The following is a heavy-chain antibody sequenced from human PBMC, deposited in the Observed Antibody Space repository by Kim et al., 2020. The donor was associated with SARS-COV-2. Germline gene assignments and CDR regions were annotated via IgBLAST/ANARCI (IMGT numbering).Heavy chain of an antibody. CDR3: AKDHPRSVWPAFDS. CDR2: IYNGCNA. V-gene: IGHV3-23*01. J-gene: IGHJ4*02. CDR1: GFTITSRA. D-gene: IGHD2-8*01. Sequence: GGSLRLSCAASGFTITSRAMSWVRQSPGKGPECVASIYNGCNAYYADSVKSRFTVSRDITMDTLYLQMNNLGAEDTALYYCAKDHPRSVWPAFDSWGQGTMDTVSS.